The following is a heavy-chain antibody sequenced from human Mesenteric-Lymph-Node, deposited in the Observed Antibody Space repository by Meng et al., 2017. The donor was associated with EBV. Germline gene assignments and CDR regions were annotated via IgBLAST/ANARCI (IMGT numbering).Heavy chain of an antibody. J-gene: IGHJ4*02. CDR1: GRPTTNYS. D-gene: IGHD2-15*01. CDR2: IIPIFGTA. Sequence: VHLVDSGGGVDDPGSCAKFLCKAFGRPTTNYSISWVRHAPGQGLECMEVIIPIFGTANYAQKFQGRVTITADKSTSTAYMEVRSLRSEDTAVYYCALNEGCSGVSCYYFDYWGQGTLVTVSS. V-gene: IGHV1-69*06. CDR3: ALNEGCSGVSCYYFDY.